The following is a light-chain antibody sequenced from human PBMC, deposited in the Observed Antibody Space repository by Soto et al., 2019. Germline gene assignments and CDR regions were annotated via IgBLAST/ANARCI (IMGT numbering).Light chain of an antibody. CDR3: SSYTSSSTPYV. J-gene: IGLJ1*01. Sequence: QSVLTQPASVSGSPGQSTTISCTGTSSDIGTYNYVSWYQQHPGKAPKLMIYEVSNRPSGVSNRFSGSKSGNTASLTISGLQAEDEADYYCSSYTSSSTPYVFGTGAKAPS. V-gene: IGLV2-14*01. CDR2: EVS. CDR1: SSDIGTYNY.